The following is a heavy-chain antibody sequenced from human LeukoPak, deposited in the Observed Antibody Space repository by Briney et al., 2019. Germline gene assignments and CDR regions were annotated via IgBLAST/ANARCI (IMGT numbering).Heavy chain of an antibody. CDR1: GGSISSSSYY. V-gene: IGHV4-39*07. J-gene: IGHJ3*02. D-gene: IGHD6-6*01. CDR3: ARDLRAARTVDAFDI. Sequence: SETLSLTCTVSGGSISSSSYYWGWIRQPPGKGLEWIGSIYYSESTYYNPSLKSRVTISVDTSKNQFSLKLSSVTAADTAVYYCARDLRAARTVDAFDIWGQGTMVTVSS. CDR2: IYYSEST.